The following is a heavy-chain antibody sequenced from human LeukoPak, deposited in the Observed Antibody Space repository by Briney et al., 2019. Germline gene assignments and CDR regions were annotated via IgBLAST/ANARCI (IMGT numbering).Heavy chain of an antibody. D-gene: IGHD3-10*01. J-gene: IGHJ6*02. CDR3: ARVQYYYGSGSYRHYYYYGMDV. V-gene: IGHV3-23*01. Sequence: GGSLRLSCAASGFTFSSYAMSWVRQAPGKGLEWVSAISGSGGSTYYADSVKGRFTISRDNSKNTLYLQMNSLRAEDTAVYYCARVQYYYGSGSYRHYYYYGMDVWGQGTTVTVSS. CDR2: ISGSGGST. CDR1: GFTFSSYA.